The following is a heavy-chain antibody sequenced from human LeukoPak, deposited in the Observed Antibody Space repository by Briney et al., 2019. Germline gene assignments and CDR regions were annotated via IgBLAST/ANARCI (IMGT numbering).Heavy chain of an antibody. CDR1: GGSLNFKTNS. J-gene: IGHJ5*02. CDR2: VHFSGDI. Sequence: SETLSLTCTVSGGSLNFKTNSWAWVRQPPGRSLEWIGAVHFSGDIYYNPSVISRVTISVDRSKNQYFLRLNSLTATDTAIYYCARLPTGYPNWFDAWGREILVTVSS. V-gene: IGHV4-39*01. CDR3: ARLPTGYPNWFDA. D-gene: IGHD3-9*01.